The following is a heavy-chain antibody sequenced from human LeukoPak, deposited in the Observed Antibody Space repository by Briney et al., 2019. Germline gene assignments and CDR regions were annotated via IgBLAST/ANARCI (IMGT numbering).Heavy chain of an antibody. Sequence: GASVKVSCKASGGTFSSYAISWVRQAPGQGLEWMGWISAYNGNTNYAQKLQGRVTMTTDTSTSTAYMELRSLRSDDTAVYYCARAFAAAGTGYNWFDPWGQGTLVTVSS. CDR2: ISAYNGNT. V-gene: IGHV1-18*01. D-gene: IGHD6-13*01. J-gene: IGHJ5*02. CDR3: ARAFAAAGTGYNWFDP. CDR1: GGTFSSYA.